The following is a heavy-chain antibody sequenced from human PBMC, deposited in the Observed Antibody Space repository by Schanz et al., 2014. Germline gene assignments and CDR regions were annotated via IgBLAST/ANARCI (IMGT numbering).Heavy chain of an antibody. CDR1: GFTVTSYY. CDR3: AKCIGWYGRCAFDI. J-gene: IGHJ3*02. CDR2: IYSGGST. Sequence: EMQLVESGGGLIQPGGSLRLSCAASGFTVTSYYMSWVRQAPGKGLEWVSVIYSGGSTFYTDSVKGRFTISRDNSKNTLYLQMNSLIAEDTAVYYCAKCIGWYGRCAFDIWGQGTMVTVSS. V-gene: IGHV3-53*01. D-gene: IGHD6-19*01.